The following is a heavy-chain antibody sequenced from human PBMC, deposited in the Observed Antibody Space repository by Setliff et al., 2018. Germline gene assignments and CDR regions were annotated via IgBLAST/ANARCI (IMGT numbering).Heavy chain of an antibody. Sequence: PGGSLRLSCAASGFRFNGHGMNWVRQAPGKGLEWVSTINWDGRSTGYTDSVKGRFTISRDNSKNTLYLQMNSLRAEDTAVYYCARVIYFYYMDVWGKGTTVTVSS. V-gene: IGHV3-20*04. CDR3: ARVIYFYYMDV. J-gene: IGHJ6*03. CDR1: GFRFNGHG. CDR2: INWDGRST.